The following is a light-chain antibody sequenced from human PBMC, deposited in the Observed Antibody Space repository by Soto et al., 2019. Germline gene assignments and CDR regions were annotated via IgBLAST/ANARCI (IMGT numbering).Light chain of an antibody. CDR2: AAS. CDR1: QDIGDW. J-gene: IGKJ4*01. CDR3: QQGYSFPVT. Sequence: DIQMTQSPSSVSASVGDRVSITCRASQDIGDWLAWYQQKPGKAPKLLVYAASSLQSGVPSRFGGSGSGTDFTLTISSLQPEDFATYYCQQGYSFPVTFGGGTKVEIK. V-gene: IGKV1-12*01.